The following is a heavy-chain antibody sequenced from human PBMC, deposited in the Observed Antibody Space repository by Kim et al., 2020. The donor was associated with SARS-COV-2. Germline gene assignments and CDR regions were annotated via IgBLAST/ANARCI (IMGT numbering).Heavy chain of an antibody. V-gene: IGHV4-59*13. Sequence: SETLSLTCTVSGGSISSYYWSWIRQPPGKGLEWIGYIYYSGSTNYNPSLKSRVTISVDTSKNQFSLKLSSVTAADTAVYYCARVGRYDSSGYYWENWFDPWGQGTLVTVSS. CDR1: GGSISSYY. D-gene: IGHD3-22*01. CDR3: ARVGRYDSSGYYWENWFDP. CDR2: IYYSGST. J-gene: IGHJ5*02.